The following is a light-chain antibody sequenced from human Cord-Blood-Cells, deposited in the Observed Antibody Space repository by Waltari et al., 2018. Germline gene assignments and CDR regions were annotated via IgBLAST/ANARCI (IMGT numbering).Light chain of an antibody. J-gene: IGKJ4*01. V-gene: IGKV1-39*01. CDR2: AAS. CDR1: QSISSY. CDR3: QQSYSTPLT. Sequence: DIQMTQSPSSLSASVGDRVTITCRASQSISSYLNWYQQKPGKAPKLLIYAASSLQSGVPSRFSVSGSSTDFTLTISRLQPEDFATYYCQQSYSTPLTVGGGTKVEIK.